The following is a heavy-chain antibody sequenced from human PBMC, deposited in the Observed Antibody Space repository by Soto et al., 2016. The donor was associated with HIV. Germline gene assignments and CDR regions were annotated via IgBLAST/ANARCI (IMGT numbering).Heavy chain of an antibody. D-gene: IGHD3-22*01. V-gene: IGHV3-23*01. J-gene: IGHJ4*01. CDR3: ARDSRSPSFYDSSGRGKSYFDY. Sequence: EVQLLESGGGLVQPGGSLRLSCAASGFTLSNYAMSWVRQAPGKGLEWVSCMSGNGSTTYYIDSVKGRFTLSRDNSKNTLYLQMNSLRAGDTAIYYCARDSRSPSFYDSSGRGKSYFDYWGPDPWSPSPQ. CDR1: GFTLSNYA. CDR2: MSGNGSTT.